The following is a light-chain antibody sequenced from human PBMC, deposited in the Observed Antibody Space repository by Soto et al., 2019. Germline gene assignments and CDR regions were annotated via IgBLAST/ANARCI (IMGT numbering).Light chain of an antibody. CDR3: QQYGNSPNT. CDR1: QSVSSSY. J-gene: IGKJ2*01. Sequence: IVLTQSPGTLTLSPAERATLSCRASQSVSSSYLAWYQQKPGQAPRPLIYGASSRATGIPERFSGSGSGTDFTLTISRLEPEDCAVYYCQQYGNSPNTFGQGTKLEIK. V-gene: IGKV3-20*01. CDR2: GAS.